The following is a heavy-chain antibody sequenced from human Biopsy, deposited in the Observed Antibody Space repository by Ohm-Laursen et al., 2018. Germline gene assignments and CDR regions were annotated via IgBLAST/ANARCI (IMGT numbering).Heavy chain of an antibody. CDR1: GGSVSSDIYY. V-gene: IGHV4-39*01. Sequence: SETLSLTCSVSGGSVSSDIYYWGWIRQPPRKGLEWIGSIHYSGPTFYTPSLKSRVTIAVDTSKNQVSLSLTSVTVAETAVYYCARQRAGFWFDPWGQGALVTVSS. D-gene: IGHD3-3*01. CDR3: ARQRAGFWFDP. J-gene: IGHJ5*02. CDR2: IHYSGPT.